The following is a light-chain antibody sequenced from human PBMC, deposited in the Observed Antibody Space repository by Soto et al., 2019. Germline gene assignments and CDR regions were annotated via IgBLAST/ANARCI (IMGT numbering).Light chain of an antibody. CDR3: CSYAGSRTFV. J-gene: IGLJ3*02. Sequence: QSALTQPASVSGSPGQSITISCTGVSSDVGSYDLVSWYQHHPGKTPKLIIYEAIKRPSGISVRFSGSKSDNTASLTISGLRAEDEAHYHCCSYAGSRTFVFGGGTKVTVL. V-gene: IGLV2-23*01. CDR1: SSDVGSYDL. CDR2: EAI.